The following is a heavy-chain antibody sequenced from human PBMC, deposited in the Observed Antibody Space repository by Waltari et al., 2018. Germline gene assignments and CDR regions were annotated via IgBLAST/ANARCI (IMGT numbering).Heavy chain of an antibody. V-gene: IGHV3-21*03. J-gene: IGHJ3*02. CDR3: ARDHAGNALYDILTGGNAFDI. CDR2: ISSSSSYI. Sequence: EVQLVESGGGLVKPGGSLRLSCAASGFTFSSYSMNWVRQAPGTGLEWVSSISSSSSYIYYADSVKGRFTISRDNAKNSLYLQMNSLRAEDTAVYYCARDHAGNALYDILTGGNAFDIWGQGTMVTVSS. D-gene: IGHD3-9*01. CDR1: GFTFSSYS.